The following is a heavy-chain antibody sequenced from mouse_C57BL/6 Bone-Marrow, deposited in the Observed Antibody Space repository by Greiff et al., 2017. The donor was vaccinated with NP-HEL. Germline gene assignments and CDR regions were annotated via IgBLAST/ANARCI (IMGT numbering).Heavy chain of an antibody. Sequence: QVQLQQSGPELVKPGASVKISCKASGYAFSSSWMNWVKQRPGKGLEWIGGIYPGDGDTNYNEKFKGKATLTADKSSSTAYMQLSSLTSEDSAVYFCARRITTVVAPFDYWGQGTTLTVSS. CDR2: IYPGDGDT. J-gene: IGHJ2*01. D-gene: IGHD1-1*01. CDR1: GYAFSSSW. CDR3: ARRITTVVAPFDY. V-gene: IGHV1-82*01.